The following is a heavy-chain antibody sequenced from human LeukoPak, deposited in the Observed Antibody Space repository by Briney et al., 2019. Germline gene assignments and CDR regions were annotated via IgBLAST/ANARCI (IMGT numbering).Heavy chain of an antibody. CDR2: IYYSGST. V-gene: IGHV4-39*01. CDR1: GGSISSSSYY. Sequence: SETLSLTCTVSGGSISSSSYYWGWIRQPPGKGLEWIGSIYYSGSTYYNPSLKSRVTISVDTSKNQFSLKLSSVTAADTAVYYCARLFIHSGRSVRWGQGTLVTVSS. J-gene: IGHJ4*02. D-gene: IGHD6-19*01. CDR3: ARLFIHSGRSVR.